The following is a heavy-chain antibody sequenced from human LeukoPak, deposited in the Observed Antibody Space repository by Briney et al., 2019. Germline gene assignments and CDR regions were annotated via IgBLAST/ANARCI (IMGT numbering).Heavy chain of an antibody. Sequence: SVKVSCKASGGTFSNYAISWVRKAPGQGLEWMGGIITNFGTTNYAQKYQGRVTITADESTSTVYMELSSLRSEDTAVYYCARPRTYYDFWRGYPPFDYWGQGTLVTVSS. CDR2: IITNFGTT. D-gene: IGHD3-3*01. J-gene: IGHJ4*02. CDR3: ARPRTYYDFWRGYPPFDY. CDR1: GGTFSNYA. V-gene: IGHV1-69*13.